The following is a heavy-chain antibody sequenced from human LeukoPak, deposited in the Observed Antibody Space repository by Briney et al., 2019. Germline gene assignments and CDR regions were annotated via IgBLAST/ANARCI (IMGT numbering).Heavy chain of an antibody. CDR1: GITFSSYV. V-gene: IGHV3-23*01. CDR2: IRGSGGTT. Sequence: PGGSLRLSCTASGITFSSYVMSWVRQAPGKGLEWVSSIRGSGGTTDYADSVKGRFTISRDNSKNTLYLQMNSLRAEDTAVYYCAKGGSGSYYKDWGQGTLVTVSS. CDR3: AKGGSGSYYKD. D-gene: IGHD3-10*01. J-gene: IGHJ4*02.